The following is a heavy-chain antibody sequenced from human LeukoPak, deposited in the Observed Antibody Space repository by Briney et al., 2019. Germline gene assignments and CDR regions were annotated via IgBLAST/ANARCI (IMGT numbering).Heavy chain of an antibody. CDR1: GGSISSSSYY. J-gene: IGHJ4*02. D-gene: IGHD6-13*01. V-gene: IGHV4-39*01. Sequence: PSETLSLTCTVSGGSISSSSYYWGWIRQPPGEGLEWIGSIYYSGSTYYNPSLKSRVTISVDTSKNQFSLKLSSVTAADTAVYYCARHSGYSSSWYAIDYWGQGTLVTVSS. CDR2: IYYSGST. CDR3: ARHSGYSSSWYAIDY.